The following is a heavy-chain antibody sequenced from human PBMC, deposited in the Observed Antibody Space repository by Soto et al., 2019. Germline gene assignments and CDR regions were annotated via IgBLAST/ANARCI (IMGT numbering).Heavy chain of an antibody. CDR3: ARHEYVSSSYDLLDV. J-gene: IGHJ3*01. CDR2: IYYTGTT. CDR1: GGSVTNINYF. V-gene: IGHV4-39*01. Sequence: PSETLSLTCSVSGGSVTNINYFWAWIRQSPGKGLEWIANIYYTGTTFYNPSLRSRVSMTIDASKNRFSLNLSSVTASDMALYYCARHEYVSSSYDLLDVWGRGTMVTVSS. D-gene: IGHD3-22*01.